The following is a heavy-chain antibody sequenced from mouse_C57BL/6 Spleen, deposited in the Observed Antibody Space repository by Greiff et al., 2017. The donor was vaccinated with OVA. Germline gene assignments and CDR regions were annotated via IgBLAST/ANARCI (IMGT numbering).Heavy chain of an antibody. J-gene: IGHJ2*01. Sequence: VQLQQSGAELVKPGASVKMSCKASGYTFTSYWITWVKQRPGQGLEWIGDIYPGSGSTNYNEKFKSKATLTVDTSSSTAYMQLSSLTSEDSAVYYCASAPFITTVVPDFDDWGQGTTLTVSS. CDR1: GYTFTSYW. CDR2: IYPGSGST. CDR3: ASAPFITTVVPDFDD. D-gene: IGHD1-1*01. V-gene: IGHV1-55*01.